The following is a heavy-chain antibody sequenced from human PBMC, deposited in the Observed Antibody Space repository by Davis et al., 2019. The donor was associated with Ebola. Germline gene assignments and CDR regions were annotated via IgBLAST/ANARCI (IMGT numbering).Heavy chain of an antibody. J-gene: IGHJ3*02. CDR3: ARVKWQLRAGGGEAFDI. CDR1: GGSTSSSAFY. D-gene: IGHD2-15*01. Sequence: SETLSLTCTVSGGSTSSSAFYWGWIRQHPGKGLEWIGYIYYSGSTYYNPSLKSRVTISVDTSKNQFSLKLSSVTAADTAVYYCARVKWQLRAGGGEAFDIWGQGTMVTVSS. V-gene: IGHV4-31*03. CDR2: IYYSGST.